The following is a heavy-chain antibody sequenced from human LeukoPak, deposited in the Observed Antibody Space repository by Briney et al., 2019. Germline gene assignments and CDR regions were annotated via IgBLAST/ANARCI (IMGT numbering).Heavy chain of an antibody. D-gene: IGHD5-12*01. Sequence: GGSLRLSCAASGFTFSSYDMHWVRHATGKGLEWVSAIGTAGDTYYPGSVKGRFTISRENAKNSLYLQMNSLRAGDTAVYYCARADSGYDSHYYYYYGMDVWGQGTTVTVSS. V-gene: IGHV3-13*01. CDR2: IGTAGDT. J-gene: IGHJ6*02. CDR3: ARADSGYDSHYYYYYGMDV. CDR1: GFTFSSYD.